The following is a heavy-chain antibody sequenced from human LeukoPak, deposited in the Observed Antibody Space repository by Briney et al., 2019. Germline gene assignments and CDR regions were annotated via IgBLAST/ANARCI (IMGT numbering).Heavy chain of an antibody. V-gene: IGHV4-59*12. CDR1: GGSISSYY. D-gene: IGHD3-22*01. CDR3: ARRTNYYDSSGPSIAFDI. J-gene: IGHJ3*02. CDR2: IYYSGST. Sequence: PSETLSLTCTVSGGSISSYYWSWIRQPPGKGLEWIGYIYYSGSTNYNPSLKSRVTISVDTSKNQFSLKLSSVTAADTAVYYCARRTNYYDSSGPSIAFDIWGQGTMVTVSS.